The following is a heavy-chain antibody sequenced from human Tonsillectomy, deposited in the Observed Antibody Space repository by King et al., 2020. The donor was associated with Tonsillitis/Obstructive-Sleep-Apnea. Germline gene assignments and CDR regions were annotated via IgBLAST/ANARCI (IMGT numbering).Heavy chain of an antibody. D-gene: IGHD2-2*01. CDR2: SYYSGST. J-gene: IGHJ4*02. CDR1: GGSISSRSYY. Sequence: QLQESGPGLVKPSETLSLTCTVSGGSISSRSYYWGWIRQPPGKGLEWIGGSYYSGSTYYNPSLKSRVTISVDTSKNQFSLKLSSVTAADTAVYYCARLGRDQALDYWGQGTLVTVSS. CDR3: ARLGRDQALDY. V-gene: IGHV4-39*01.